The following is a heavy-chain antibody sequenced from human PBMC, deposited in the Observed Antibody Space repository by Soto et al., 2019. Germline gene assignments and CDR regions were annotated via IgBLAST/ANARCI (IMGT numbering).Heavy chain of an antibody. CDR1: AGSISSSSCH. Sequence: SETRCLTWTGSAGSISSSSCHWGWIRQPRGQGLERIASIKYSGPTLYHPSLKSRVTLSVDTSKNQFALKLSSVTAAETAVYYCARHGITGSYYDAFDIWGQGTMVTVS. CDR2: IKYSGPT. CDR3: ARHGITGSYYDAFDI. D-gene: IGHD1-26*01. J-gene: IGHJ3*02. V-gene: IGHV4-39*01.